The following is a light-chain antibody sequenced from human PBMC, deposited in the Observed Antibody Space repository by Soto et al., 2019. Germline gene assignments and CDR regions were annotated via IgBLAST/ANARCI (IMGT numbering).Light chain of an antibody. CDR3: QVWDSSSGYV. CDR2: EAPVLVVYDDS. J-gene: IGLJ1*01. Sequence: QSVLAQPPSASGSPGQSVTISCTGTSSDVGDNYVSWYQQHLGKAPKLIIYEAPVLVVYDDSDRPSGIPERFSGSNSGNTATLTISRVEAGDEADYYCQVWDSSSGYVFGTGTKVTVL. V-gene: IGLV2-8*01. CDR1: SSDVGDNY.